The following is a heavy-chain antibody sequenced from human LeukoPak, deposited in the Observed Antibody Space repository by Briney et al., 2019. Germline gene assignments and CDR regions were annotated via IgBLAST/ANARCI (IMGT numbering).Heavy chain of an antibody. V-gene: IGHV3-23*01. D-gene: IGHD4-23*01. Sequence: GGSLRPSCPPSGFTLGTIPISWVRKLQGRGLSWVSAISSGGGSTPYADSVKGRFTVSRDNSKNTLYLQMNSLRAEDTAVYYCAKTYGGNSVRSLDYWGQGTLVTVSS. CDR2: ISSGGGST. CDR3: AKTYGGNSVRSLDY. J-gene: IGHJ4*02. CDR1: GFTLGTIP.